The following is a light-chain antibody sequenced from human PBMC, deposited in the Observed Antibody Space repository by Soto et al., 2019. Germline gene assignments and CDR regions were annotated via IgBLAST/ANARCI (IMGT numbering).Light chain of an antibody. CDR2: EVS. V-gene: IGLV2-14*01. Sequence: QSVLTQPASVSGSPGQSITISCTGTSSDVGGYNYVSWYQQHPGKAPKLMIYEVSNRPSGVSNRFSGSKSGNTASLTISGLQAEHEADYYCSSYTSSSTPWVFGGGTQLTV. J-gene: IGLJ3*02. CDR3: SSYTSSSTPWV. CDR1: SSDVGGYNY.